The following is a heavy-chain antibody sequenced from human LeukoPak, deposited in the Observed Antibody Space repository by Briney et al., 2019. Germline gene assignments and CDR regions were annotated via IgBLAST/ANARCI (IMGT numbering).Heavy chain of an antibody. J-gene: IGHJ4*02. CDR2: ISYSGGT. V-gene: IGHV4-59*08. CDR1: GGSISGYY. CDR3: ARHGGSYTFDY. D-gene: IGHD1-26*01. Sequence: PSATLSLTCTVSGGSISGYYWSWIRQPPGKGLEWIGFISYSGGTNYNPSLKSRVTISVDTSKNQFSLKLNSVTAADTAVYYCARHGGSYTFDYWGQGTLVTVSS.